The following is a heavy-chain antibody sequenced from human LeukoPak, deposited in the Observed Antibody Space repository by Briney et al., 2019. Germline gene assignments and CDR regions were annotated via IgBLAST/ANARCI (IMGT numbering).Heavy chain of an antibody. CDR1: GFTFDDYG. CDR2: INWNGGST. CDR3: ARGHSSSWYGADAFDI. J-gene: IGHJ3*02. Sequence: GESLGLSCAASGFTFDDYGMSWVRQAPGKGLEWVSGINWNGGSTGYADSVKGRFTISRDNAKNSLYLQMNSLRAEDTAVYYCARGHSSSWYGADAFDIWGQGTMVTVSS. V-gene: IGHV3-20*04. D-gene: IGHD6-13*01.